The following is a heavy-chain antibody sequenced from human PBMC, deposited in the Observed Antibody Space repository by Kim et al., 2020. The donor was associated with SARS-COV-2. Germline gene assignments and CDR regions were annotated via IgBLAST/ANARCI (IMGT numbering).Heavy chain of an antibody. Sequence: SETLSLTCTVSGGSISSYYWSWIRQPPGKGLEWIGYIYYSGSTNYNPSLKSRVTISVDTSKNQFSLKLSSVTAADTAVYYCARHEDKNPYFPAIYDYWGQGTLVTVSS. D-gene: IGHD3-3*01. CDR3: ARHEDKNPYFPAIYDY. J-gene: IGHJ4*02. V-gene: IGHV4-59*08. CDR1: GGSISSYY. CDR2: IYYSGST.